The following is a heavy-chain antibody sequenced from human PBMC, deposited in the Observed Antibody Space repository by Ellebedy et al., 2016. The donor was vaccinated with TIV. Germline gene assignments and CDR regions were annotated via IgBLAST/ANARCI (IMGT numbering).Heavy chain of an antibody. V-gene: IGHV4-39*07. CDR2: IYYSGDT. CDR1: GDSMTSNDYY. Sequence: MPSETLSLTCSVSGDSMTSNDYYWGWIRQPPGKGLEWIGSIYYSGDTYYNRNPSLESRVAISIDTSKKQFSLNVTSVTAADTAIYYCASHRGFYSGWSFDYWGQGTLTTVSS. D-gene: IGHD5-12*01. J-gene: IGHJ4*02. CDR3: ASHRGFYSGWSFDY.